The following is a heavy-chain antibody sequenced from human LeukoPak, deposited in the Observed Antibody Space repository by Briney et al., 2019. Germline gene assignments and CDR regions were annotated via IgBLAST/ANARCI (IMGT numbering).Heavy chain of an antibody. CDR3: ASSYDSSGYPGWFDP. CDR1: GGSISSGGYY. V-gene: IGHV4-61*08. J-gene: IGHJ5*02. D-gene: IGHD3-22*01. Sequence: SETLSPTCTVSGGSISSGGYYWSWIRQPPGKGLEWIGYIYYSGSTNYNPSLKSRVTISVDTSKNQFSLKLSSVTAADTAVYYCASSYDSSGYPGWFDPWGQGTLVTVSS. CDR2: IYYSGST.